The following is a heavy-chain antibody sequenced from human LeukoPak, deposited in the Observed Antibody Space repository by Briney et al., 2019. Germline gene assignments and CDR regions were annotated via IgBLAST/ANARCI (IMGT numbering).Heavy chain of an antibody. CDR1: GGSISSGSYF. CDR3: AREVDGFWSAADW. D-gene: IGHD3-3*01. J-gene: IGHJ4*02. Sequence: PSQTLSLTCNVSGGSISSGSYFWSWIRQPAGKSLEWIGRVHTSGSTNYKPYLLGRITISLDTSKSQVSLKLMSVTAADTALYFCAREVDGFWSAADWWGQRTQVTVSS. V-gene: IGHV4-61*02. CDR2: VHTSGST.